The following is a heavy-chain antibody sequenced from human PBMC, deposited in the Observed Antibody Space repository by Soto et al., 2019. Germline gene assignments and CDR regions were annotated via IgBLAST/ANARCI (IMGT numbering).Heavy chain of an antibody. V-gene: IGHV4-4*07. CDR2: IFSSGST. J-gene: IGHJ5*02. Sequence: ETLSLTCTVSGGSITDYSWVWIRQPAGKGLEWIGRIFSSGSTNYNPSLKGRITMSLDTSKNQFSLKLNSATATDTAVYFCARDQGAVVTADNWFDPWGQGILVTVSS. CDR3: ARDQGAVVTADNWFDP. D-gene: IGHD2-21*02. CDR1: GGSITDYS.